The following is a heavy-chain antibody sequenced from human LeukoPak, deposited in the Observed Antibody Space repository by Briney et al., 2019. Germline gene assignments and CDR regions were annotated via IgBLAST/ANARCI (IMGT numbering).Heavy chain of an antibody. CDR1: GFTFSSYA. J-gene: IGHJ3*02. CDR2: IKSKTDGGTT. Sequence: GGSLRLSCAASGFTFSSYAMSWVRQAPGKGLEWVGRIKSKTDGGTTDYAAPVKGRFTISRDDSKNTLYLQMNSLKTEDTAVYYCTSTLLWFGELTSGAFDIWGQGTMVTVSS. CDR3: TSTLLWFGELTSGAFDI. V-gene: IGHV3-15*01. D-gene: IGHD3-10*01.